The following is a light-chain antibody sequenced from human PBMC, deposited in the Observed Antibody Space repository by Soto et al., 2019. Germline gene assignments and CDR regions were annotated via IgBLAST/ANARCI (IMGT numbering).Light chain of an antibody. CDR1: SSDVGGYNY. CDR3: CSYTVSGTYV. V-gene: IGLV2-14*01. J-gene: IGLJ1*01. Sequence: QSVLTQPASVSGSPGQSITISCTGTSSDVGGYNYVSWYQQHPGKAPKLMIYAVSNRPSGVSNRFSGSKSGNTATLTISGLQAEDEADYYCCSYTVSGTYVFGTGTKVTL. CDR2: AVS.